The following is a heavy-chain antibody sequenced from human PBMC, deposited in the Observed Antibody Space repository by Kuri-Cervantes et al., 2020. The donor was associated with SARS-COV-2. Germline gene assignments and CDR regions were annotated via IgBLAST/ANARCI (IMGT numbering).Heavy chain of an antibody. CDR2: INTNTGNP. J-gene: IGHJ6*03. Sequence: ASVKVSCKASGGTFSSYAISWVRQAPGQGLEWVGWINTNTGNPTYAQGFTGRFAFSLDTSVSTAYLQISSLKAEDTAVYYCARGHSSSWSPYYYYYMDVWGKGTTVTVSS. V-gene: IGHV7-4-1*02. D-gene: IGHD6-13*01. CDR1: GGTFSSYA. CDR3: ARGHSSSWSPYYYYYMDV.